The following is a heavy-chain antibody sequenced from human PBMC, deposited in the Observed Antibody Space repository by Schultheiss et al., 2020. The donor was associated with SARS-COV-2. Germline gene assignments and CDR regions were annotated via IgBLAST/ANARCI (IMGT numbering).Heavy chain of an antibody. V-gene: IGHV4-61*08. CDR3: ARLGDDFWSGPPGWFDP. J-gene: IGHJ5*02. D-gene: IGHD3-3*01. Sequence: SETLSLTCTVSGGSISSGGYYWSWIRQHPGKGLEWIGYIYYSGSTNYNPSLKSRVTISVDTSKNQFSLKLSSVTAADTAVYYCARLGDDFWSGPPGWFDPWGQGTLVTVSS. CDR2: IYYSGST. CDR1: GGSISSGGYY.